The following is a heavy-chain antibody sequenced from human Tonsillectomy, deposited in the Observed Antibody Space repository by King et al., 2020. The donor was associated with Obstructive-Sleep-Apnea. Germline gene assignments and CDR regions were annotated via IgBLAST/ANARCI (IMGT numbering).Heavy chain of an antibody. Sequence: QLQESGPGLVKPSETLSLTCTVSGGSISSYYWSWIRQPAGKGLEWIGRIYTSGSTNYNPSLKSPVTMSVATSKNPFSLKLSSVTAADTAVYYCARGYCSGGSCVSYNWFDPWGQGTLVTVSS. CDR1: GGSISSYY. CDR3: ARGYCSGGSCVSYNWFDP. V-gene: IGHV4-4*07. J-gene: IGHJ5*02. CDR2: IYTSGST. D-gene: IGHD2-15*01.